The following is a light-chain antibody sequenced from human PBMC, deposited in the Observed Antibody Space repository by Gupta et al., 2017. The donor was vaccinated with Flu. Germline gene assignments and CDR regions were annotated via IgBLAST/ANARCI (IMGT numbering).Light chain of an antibody. J-gene: IGKJ5*01. CDR3: QQYDQFPIT. CDR2: DAM. V-gene: IGKV1-33*01. Sequence: DIQMTQSPASLSVSVGDSVTIACQASQDIKTYLKWYQQKPGKAPQPLIFDAMNLETGVPSRFGGSGSGTDFTLTISSLQPEDIATYYCQQYDQFPITFGQGTRLDIK. CDR1: QDIKTY.